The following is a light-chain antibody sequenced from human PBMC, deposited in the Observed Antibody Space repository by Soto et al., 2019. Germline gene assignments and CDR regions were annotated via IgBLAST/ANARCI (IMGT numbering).Light chain of an antibody. Sequence: EIVLTQSPGTLSLSPGERATLSCRASQSVRSNYLAWYQQKPGQAPSLLIYGASTRATGIPDRFSGSGSGTDFTLTITRLEPEDFAGYYCHHYGKSPGTFGQGTKLEIK. CDR3: HHYGKSPGT. CDR2: GAS. V-gene: IGKV3-20*01. CDR1: QSVRSNY. J-gene: IGKJ2*01.